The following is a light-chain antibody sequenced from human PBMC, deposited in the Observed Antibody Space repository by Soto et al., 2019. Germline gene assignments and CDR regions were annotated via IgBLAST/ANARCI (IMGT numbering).Light chain of an antibody. CDR2: AAS. J-gene: IGKJ5*01. CDR3: QQTYRGTIT. Sequence: DIQMTQSPLSLSASVGDRVTITCRSSQSIRNSLNWYQQKPGQDPNVLIYAASSLRSGVPSRFSGSGSGTDFTLTISSLQPEDSATYYCQQTYRGTITFGQGTRLE. V-gene: IGKV1-39*01. CDR1: QSIRNS.